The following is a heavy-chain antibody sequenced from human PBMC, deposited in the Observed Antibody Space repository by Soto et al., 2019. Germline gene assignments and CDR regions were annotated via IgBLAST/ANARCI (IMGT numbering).Heavy chain of an antibody. CDR3: ARVRILWFWETRYRLPGWFDS. Sequence: QVQLQQWGAGLLKPSETLSLTCAVYGGSFSGYYWSWIRQPPGKGLEWIGEINHSGSTNYNPSLKSRVTISVDTSKHQFSLKLSSVTAADTAVYYCARVRILWFWETRYRLPGWFDSWGQGTLVTVSS. V-gene: IGHV4-34*01. J-gene: IGHJ5*01. D-gene: IGHD3-10*01. CDR2: INHSGST. CDR1: GGSFSGYY.